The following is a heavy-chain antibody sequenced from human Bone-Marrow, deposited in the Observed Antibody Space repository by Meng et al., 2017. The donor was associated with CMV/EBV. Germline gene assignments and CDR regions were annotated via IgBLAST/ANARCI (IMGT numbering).Heavy chain of an antibody. Sequence: GESLKISCKGSGYSFTSYWVGWVRQMPGKGLEWIGIIYPGDSDARYSPSFQGQVTISADKSISTAYLQWNSLKASDTAMYYCARLNSSSWCPFDHWGQGTLVTVSS. V-gene: IGHV5-51*01. CDR1: GYSFTSYW. CDR2: IYPGDSDA. D-gene: IGHD6-13*01. CDR3: ARLNSSSWCPFDH. J-gene: IGHJ4*02.